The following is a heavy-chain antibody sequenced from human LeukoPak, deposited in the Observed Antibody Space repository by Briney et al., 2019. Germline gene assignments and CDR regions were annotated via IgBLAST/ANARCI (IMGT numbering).Heavy chain of an antibody. J-gene: IGHJ4*02. CDR1: GGSFSGYY. D-gene: IGHD1-26*01. CDR3: ARHDMDVAGGGLDYFDH. Sequence: SETLSLTCAVYGGSFSGYYWSWLRQPPGKGLEWIGYIYYSGSTNYNPSLKSRVTMSVDTSKNQFSVKLSSVTTADTAVYYCARHDMDVAGGGLDYFDHWGQGTLVTVSS. CDR2: IYYSGST. V-gene: IGHV4-59*08.